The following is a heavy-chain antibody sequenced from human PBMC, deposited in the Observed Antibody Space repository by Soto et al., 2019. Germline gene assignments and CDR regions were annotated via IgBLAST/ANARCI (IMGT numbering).Heavy chain of an antibody. Sequence: SETLSLTCTVSGGSVSNSNYYWGWIRQCPGKGLEWIGSVYYRGRIYSKSSVNSRITISVDTSKNQFSLNLNSVTASDTAVYFCVSQRTSVLSQAYFDYWGPGALVTVSS. D-gene: IGHD2-8*01. CDR3: VSQRTSVLSQAYFDY. CDR1: GGSVSNSNYY. CDR2: VYYRGRI. J-gene: IGHJ4*02. V-gene: IGHV4-39*01.